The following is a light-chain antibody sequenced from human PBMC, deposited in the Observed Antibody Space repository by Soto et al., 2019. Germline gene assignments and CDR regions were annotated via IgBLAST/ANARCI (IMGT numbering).Light chain of an antibody. CDR2: DVS. J-gene: IGLJ1*01. Sequence: QSALTQPRSVSGSPGQSVTISCTGTSSDVGAYNHVSWYQQHPGKAPKLMIYDVSKRPSGVPDPFSGSKSGNTASLTISGLQAEDEADYYCCSHAGSSVVFGTGTKVTVL. CDR1: SSDVGAYNH. CDR3: CSHAGSSVV. V-gene: IGLV2-11*01.